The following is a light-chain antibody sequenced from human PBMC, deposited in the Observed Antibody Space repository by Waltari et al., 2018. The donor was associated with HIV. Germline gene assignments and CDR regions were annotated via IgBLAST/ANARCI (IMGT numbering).Light chain of an antibody. Sequence: QSVLTQPPSASGTPGQRVTLSCSGSSSNIGSNTVNWYQQLPGTAPKLLIYSNKQRPSGVPDRASGSKSGTSASLAISGLQSEDEADYYCAAWDDSLNGYVFGTGTKVTVL. CDR1: SSNIGSNT. V-gene: IGLV1-44*01. CDR3: AAWDDSLNGYV. J-gene: IGLJ1*01. CDR2: SNK.